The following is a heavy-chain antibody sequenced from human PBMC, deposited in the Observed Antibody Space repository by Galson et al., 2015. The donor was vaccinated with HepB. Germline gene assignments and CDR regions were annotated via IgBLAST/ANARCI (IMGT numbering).Heavy chain of an antibody. Sequence: SLRLSCAASGFTFRNHVMHWVRQAPGKGLEWVAAIWNDGSNKYYAESVTGRFTISRDNSKNTLYLQMNSLRPEDTALYHCARNTPASGYHGLHYGGQGTLVTVSS. V-gene: IGHV3-33*03. CDR2: IWNDGSNK. CDR1: GFTFRNHV. J-gene: IGHJ4*02. CDR3: ARNTPASGYHGLHY. D-gene: IGHD6-25*01.